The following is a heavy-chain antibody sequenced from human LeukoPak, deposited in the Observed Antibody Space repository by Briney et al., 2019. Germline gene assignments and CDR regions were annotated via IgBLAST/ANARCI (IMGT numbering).Heavy chain of an antibody. CDR2: ISAYNGNT. Sequence: ASVKVSCKASGYTFTSYGISWVRQAPGQGLEWMGWISAYNGNTNYAQKLQGRVTMTTDTSTSTVYMELSSLRSEDTAVYYCARDLPPRGSLVVVTATYGMDVWGQGTTVTVSS. CDR1: GYTFTSYG. J-gene: IGHJ6*02. CDR3: ARDLPPRGSLVVVTATYGMDV. D-gene: IGHD2-21*02. V-gene: IGHV1-18*01.